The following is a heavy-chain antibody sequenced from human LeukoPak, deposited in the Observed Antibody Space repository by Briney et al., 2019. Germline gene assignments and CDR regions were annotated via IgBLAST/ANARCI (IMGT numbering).Heavy chain of an antibody. CDR3: ARRGTSLGGYVYY. CDR1: GYSFTSYW. J-gene: IGHJ4*02. V-gene: IGHV5-51*01. D-gene: IGHD3-16*01. CDR2: IYPGDSDT. Sequence: GASLKISYKGSGYSFTSYWIGWVRPMPGKGLEWMGIIYPGDSDTRYSPSFQGQVTISADKSISTAYLQWSSLKASDTAMYYCARRGTSLGGYVYYWGQGTLVTVSS.